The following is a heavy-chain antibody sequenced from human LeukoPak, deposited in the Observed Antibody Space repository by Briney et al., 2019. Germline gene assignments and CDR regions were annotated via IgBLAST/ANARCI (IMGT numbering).Heavy chain of an antibody. J-gene: IGHJ4*02. D-gene: IGHD3-3*01. V-gene: IGHV1-2*02. CDR3: ARDSHYDFWSGYYKDY. CDR1: GYTFTGYY. CDR2: INPNSGGT. Sequence: GASVKVASKASGYTFTGYYMHWVRQAPGQGLEWMGWINPNSGGTNYAQKFQGRVTMTRDTSISTACMELSRLRSDDTAVYYCARDSHYDFWSGYYKDYWGQGTLVTVSS.